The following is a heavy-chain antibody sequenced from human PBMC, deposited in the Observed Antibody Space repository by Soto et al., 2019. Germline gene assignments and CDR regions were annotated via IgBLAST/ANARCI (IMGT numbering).Heavy chain of an antibody. V-gene: IGHV3-30*18. CDR2: ISYDGSNK. CDR3: AKGRSHCISTSCQPNWFDP. CDR1: GFTFSSYG. D-gene: IGHD2-2*01. J-gene: IGHJ5*02. Sequence: QVQLVESGGGVVQPGRSLRLSCAASGFTFSSYGMHWVRQAPGKGLEWVAVISYDGSNKYYADSVKGRFTISRDNSKNTRYLQMNSLRAEDTAVYYCAKGRSHCISTSCQPNWFDPWGQGTLVTVSS.